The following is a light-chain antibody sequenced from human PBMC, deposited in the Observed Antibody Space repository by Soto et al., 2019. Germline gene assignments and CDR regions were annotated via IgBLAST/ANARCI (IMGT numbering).Light chain of an antibody. CDR3: QQRSNWPPGLT. Sequence: IVLTQTPATLSLSPGERATLSCRASQSVISYLAWYQQKPGQAPRLLIYDASNRATGIPARFSGSGSGTDFTLTISSLEPEDFAVYYCQQRSNWPPGLTFGGGTKLALK. CDR2: DAS. J-gene: IGKJ4*01. CDR1: QSVISY. V-gene: IGKV3-11*01.